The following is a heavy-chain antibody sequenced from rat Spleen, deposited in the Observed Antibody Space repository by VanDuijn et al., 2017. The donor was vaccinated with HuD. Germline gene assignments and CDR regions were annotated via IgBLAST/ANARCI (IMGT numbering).Heavy chain of an antibody. CDR1: GFTFSGYA. CDR3: ARWLLSPYWYFDF. Sequence: EVQLVESGGDLVQPGRSMKLSCAASGFTFSGYAMAWVRQAPKKGLEWVATISYDGSSTYYRDSVKGRFTNSRDNAKSTLYLQMDSLRSEDTATYYCARWLLSPYWYFDFWGPGTMVTVSS. J-gene: IGHJ1*01. V-gene: IGHV5-7*01. D-gene: IGHD1-12*03. CDR2: ISYDGSST.